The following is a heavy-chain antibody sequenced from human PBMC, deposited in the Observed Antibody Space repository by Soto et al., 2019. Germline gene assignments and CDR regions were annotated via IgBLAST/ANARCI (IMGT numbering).Heavy chain of an antibody. CDR2: FSGSTTTT. D-gene: IGHD2-2*02. V-gene: IGHV3-23*01. Sequence: GGSLRLSCAASGFTFSTYAMSWVRRAPGKGLEWVSAFSGSTTTTYYADSVKGRFTISRDNSKNMLYLQMNSLRAEDTAVYYCARDCSSARCYNWGQGTLVTVSS. CDR1: GFTFSTYA. CDR3: ARDCSSARCYN. J-gene: IGHJ4*02.